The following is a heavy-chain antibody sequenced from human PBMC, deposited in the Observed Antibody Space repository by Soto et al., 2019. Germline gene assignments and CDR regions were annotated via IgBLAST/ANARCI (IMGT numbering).Heavy chain of an antibody. V-gene: IGHV3-30-3*01. Sequence: QVQLVESGGGVVQPGRSLRLSCAASGFTFSSYAMHWVRQAPGKGLEWVAVISYDGSNKYYADSVKGRFTISRDNSKNTLYLQMNSLRAEDTAVYYCARDNKASKVEMATITFDYWGQGTLVTVSS. D-gene: IGHD5-12*01. CDR1: GFTFSSYA. J-gene: IGHJ4*02. CDR2: ISYDGSNK. CDR3: ARDNKASKVEMATITFDY.